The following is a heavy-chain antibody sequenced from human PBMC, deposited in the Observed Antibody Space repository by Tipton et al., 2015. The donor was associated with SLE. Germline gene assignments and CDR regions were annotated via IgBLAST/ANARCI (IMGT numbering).Heavy chain of an antibody. CDR2: ISGTSGST. D-gene: IGHD3-16*01. V-gene: IGHV3-23*01. CDR1: GFTFSSDA. CDR3: AKAPPGGNWYFDL. J-gene: IGHJ2*01. Sequence: GSLRLSCAASGFTFSSDAMSWVRQAPGKGLEWVSSISGTSGSTYYADSVTGRFTISRDISKKTLSLQMDSLRVDDTAVYYCAKAPPGGNWYFDLWGRGTLVSVSS.